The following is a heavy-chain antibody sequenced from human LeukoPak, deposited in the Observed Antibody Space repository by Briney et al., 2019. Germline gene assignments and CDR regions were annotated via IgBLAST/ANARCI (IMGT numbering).Heavy chain of an antibody. Sequence: GGSLRLSCAASGFTFSSYGMHWVRQAPGKGLEWVAFIRYDGSNKYYADSVKGRLTISRDNSKNTLYLQMNSLRAEDTAVYYCAKDRYSGSYHGSDYWGQGTLVTVSS. CDR2: IRYDGSNK. J-gene: IGHJ4*02. CDR3: AKDRYSGSYHGSDY. D-gene: IGHD1-26*01. CDR1: GFTFSSYG. V-gene: IGHV3-30*02.